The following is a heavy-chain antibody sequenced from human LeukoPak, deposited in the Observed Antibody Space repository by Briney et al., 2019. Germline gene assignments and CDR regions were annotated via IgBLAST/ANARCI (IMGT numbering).Heavy chain of an antibody. V-gene: IGHV3-7*01. CDR2: INTVGSET. CDR1: AFTFSDYW. Sequence: RRSLSLSCAASAFTFSDYWMTWVRPAPGQGLERVANINTVGSETSYVDSVKGRFTISRDNVKNSLYLQMNSLRDDDTAVYYCTRDKGWQQFDSWGQGTLVTVSS. D-gene: IGHD5-24*01. CDR3: TRDKGWQQFDS. J-gene: IGHJ4*02.